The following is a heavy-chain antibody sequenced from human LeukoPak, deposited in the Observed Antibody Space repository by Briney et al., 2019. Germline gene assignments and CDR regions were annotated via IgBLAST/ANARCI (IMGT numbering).Heavy chain of an antibody. V-gene: IGHV6-1*01. CDR2: AYFRSQWYN. Sequence: TSQTLSLTCAISGDSVSSDRVAWNWIRQSPSRGLEWLGRAYFRSQWYNDYAVSVQSRISINPDTSKNQSSLQLSSVTAEDTAVYYCARSQTTVAFDYWGQGSLVTVSS. D-gene: IGHD6-19*01. J-gene: IGHJ4*02. CDR1: GDSVSSDRVA. CDR3: ARSQTTVAFDY.